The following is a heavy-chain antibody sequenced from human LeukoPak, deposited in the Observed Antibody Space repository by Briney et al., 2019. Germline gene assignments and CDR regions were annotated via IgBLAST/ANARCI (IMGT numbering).Heavy chain of an antibody. CDR1: GFTFSSYA. V-gene: IGHV3-23*01. J-gene: IGHJ4*02. Sequence: AGGSLRLSCAASGFTFSSYAMSWVRQAPGKGLEWVSAISGSGGSTYYADSVKGRFTISRDNSKNTLYLQMNSLRAEDTAVYYCAKGGYYDSSGYVDYWGQGTLVTVSS. D-gene: IGHD3-22*01. CDR3: AKGGYYDSSGYVDY. CDR2: ISGSGGST.